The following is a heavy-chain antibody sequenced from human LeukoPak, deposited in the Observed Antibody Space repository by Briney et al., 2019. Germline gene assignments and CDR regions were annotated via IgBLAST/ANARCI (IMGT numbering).Heavy chain of an antibody. Sequence: SETLSLTCTVSGGSISSSSYYWGWIRQPPGKGLVWIGSIYYSGSTYYNPSLKSRVTISVDTSKNQFSLKLSSVTAADTAVYYCASLRGSSGRGALYYWGQGTLVTVSS. CDR1: GGSISSSSYY. V-gene: IGHV4-39*07. CDR3: ASLRGSSGRGALYY. J-gene: IGHJ4*02. CDR2: IYYSGST. D-gene: IGHD2-15*01.